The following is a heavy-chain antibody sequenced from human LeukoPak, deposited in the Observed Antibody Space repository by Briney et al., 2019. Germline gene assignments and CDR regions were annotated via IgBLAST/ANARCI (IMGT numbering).Heavy chain of an antibody. CDR1: GGSISSSNYY. CDR2: IYYSGGT. D-gene: IGHD3-10*01. J-gene: IGHJ3*02. CDR3: ARGFAPSRNDAFDI. Sequence: SETLSLTCTVSGGSISSSNYYWGWIRQPPGKGLEWIATIYYSGGTYYNPSLKSRFTISVDTSKTQFSLKLSSVTAADTAVYYCARGFAPSRNDAFDIWGQGKMVTVSS. V-gene: IGHV4-39*02.